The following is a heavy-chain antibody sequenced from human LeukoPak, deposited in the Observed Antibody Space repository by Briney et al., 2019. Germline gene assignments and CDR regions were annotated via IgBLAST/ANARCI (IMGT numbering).Heavy chain of an antibody. J-gene: IGHJ4*02. Sequence: SGTLSLTCAVSGGSISSSNWWSWVRQPPGKGLEWIGEIYHSGSTNYNPSLKSRVTISVDKSKNQFSLRLSSVTAADTAVYYCARNGSGSYSPYFDYWGQGTPVTVSS. CDR1: GGSISSSNW. CDR2: IYHSGST. D-gene: IGHD3-10*01. CDR3: ARNGSGSYSPYFDY. V-gene: IGHV4-4*02.